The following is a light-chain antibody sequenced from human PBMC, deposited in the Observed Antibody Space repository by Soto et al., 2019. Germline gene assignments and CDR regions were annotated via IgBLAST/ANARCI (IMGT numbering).Light chain of an antibody. CDR3: QQSYSTPLT. CDR2: DAS. CDR1: QSVSSY. J-gene: IGKJ4*01. V-gene: IGKV3-11*01. Sequence: EIVLTQSPATLSLSPGERATLSCRASQSVSSYLAWYQQKPGQAPRLLTYDASNRATDIPARFSGSGSGTDFTLTISSLQPEDFATYYCQQSYSTPLTFGGGTKV.